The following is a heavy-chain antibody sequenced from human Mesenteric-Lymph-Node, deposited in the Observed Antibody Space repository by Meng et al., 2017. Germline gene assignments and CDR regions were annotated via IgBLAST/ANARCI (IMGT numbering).Heavy chain of an antibody. J-gene: IGHJ6*02. Sequence: SETLSLTCTVSGGSISSSSYFWGWIRQPPGKGLEWIGNIYYSGSTYDNPSLKSRVTISVDTSKNQFSLKLSSVTAADTAVYYCVRVKLGVGALPHYYYGLDVWGQGTTVTVSS. V-gene: IGHV4-39*07. D-gene: IGHD2-15*01. CDR3: VRVKLGVGALPHYYYGLDV. CDR1: GGSISSSSYF. CDR2: IYYSGST.